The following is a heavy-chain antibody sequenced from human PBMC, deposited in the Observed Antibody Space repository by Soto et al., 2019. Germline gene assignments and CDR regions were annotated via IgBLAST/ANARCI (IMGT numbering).Heavy chain of an antibody. J-gene: IGHJ1*01. CDR3: ARDSYYSIIYPFQH. D-gene: IGHD3-10*01. CDR2: ISYDGSNK. CDR1: GFTFSSYA. Sequence: GGSVRLSCAASGFTFSSYAMHWVRQAPGKGLEWVAVISYDGSNKYYADSVKGRFTISRDNSKNTLYLQMNSLRAEDTAVYYCARDSYYSIIYPFQHWGQGTLVTVSS. V-gene: IGHV3-30-3*01.